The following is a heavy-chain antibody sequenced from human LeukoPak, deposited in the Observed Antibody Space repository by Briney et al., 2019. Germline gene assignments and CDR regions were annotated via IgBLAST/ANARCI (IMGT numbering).Heavy chain of an antibody. CDR1: GWTFSGYY. CDR2: INHSGST. V-gene: IGHV4-34*01. J-gene: IGHJ4*02. Sequence: SETLSLTCAVYGWTFSGYYWSWIRQPPGKGLDWIGEINHSGSTNYNPSVKSRFTISVDTCKNPFSLKLRPVTAAHTAVYYCAGGSGYGSGSYYMGGYYFDYWGQGTLVTVSS. D-gene: IGHD3-10*01. CDR3: AGGSGYGSGSYYMGGYYFDY.